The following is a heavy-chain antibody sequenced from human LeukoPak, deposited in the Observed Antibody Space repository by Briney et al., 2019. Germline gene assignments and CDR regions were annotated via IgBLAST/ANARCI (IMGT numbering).Heavy chain of an antibody. CDR1: GGSISSYY. Sequence: SETLSLTCTVSGGSISSYYWSWIRQPPGKGLEWIGYIYYSGSTNYNPSLKSRVTISVDTSKNQFSLKLSSVTAADTAVYYCARGRQWFDPWGQGTLVTVSS. V-gene: IGHV4-59*01. CDR2: IYYSGST. J-gene: IGHJ5*02. CDR3: ARGRQWFDP.